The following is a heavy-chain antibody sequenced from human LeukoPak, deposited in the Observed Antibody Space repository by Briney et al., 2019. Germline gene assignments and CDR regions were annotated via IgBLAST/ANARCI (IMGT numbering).Heavy chain of an antibody. Sequence: KAGGSLRLSCVASGFTFSSYSMNWVRQAPGKGLEWVSSISSSGSYIYSADSVKGRFTISRDNAKNSLYLQMNSLRAEDTGVYYCARVSLSAVAGPPDYWGQGTLVTVSS. CDR3: ARVSLSAVAGPPDY. V-gene: IGHV3-21*01. J-gene: IGHJ4*02. CDR2: ISSSGSYI. CDR1: GFTFSSYS. D-gene: IGHD6-19*01.